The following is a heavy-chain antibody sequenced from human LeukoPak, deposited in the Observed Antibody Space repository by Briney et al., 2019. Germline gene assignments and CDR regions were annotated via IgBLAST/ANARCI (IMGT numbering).Heavy chain of an antibody. V-gene: IGHV4-31*03. CDR2: IYYSGST. J-gene: IGHJ5*02. Sequence: SQTLSLTCTVSGGSISSGGYYWSWIRQHPGKGLEWIGYIYYSGSTYYNPSLKSRVTISVDTSKNQFSLKLSSVTAADTAVYYCAREGVGGTLKYQLLKYWFDPWGQGTLVTVSS. D-gene: IGHD2-2*01. CDR1: GGSISSGGYY. CDR3: AREGVGGTLKYQLLKYWFDP.